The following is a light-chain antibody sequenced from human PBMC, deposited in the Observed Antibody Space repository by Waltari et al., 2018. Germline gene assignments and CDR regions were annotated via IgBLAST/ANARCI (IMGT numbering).Light chain of an antibody. CDR3: QSADSSGTWV. CDR1: ALPQQY. Sequence: SYELTQPPSVSVSPGQTARITCSADALPQQYAYWYQQKPGQAPVLVIYKDNERPSGIPERFSGSSSGTTVTSTISGVQAEDEADYYCQSADSSGTWVFGGGTKLTVL. J-gene: IGLJ3*02. V-gene: IGLV3-25*03. CDR2: KDN.